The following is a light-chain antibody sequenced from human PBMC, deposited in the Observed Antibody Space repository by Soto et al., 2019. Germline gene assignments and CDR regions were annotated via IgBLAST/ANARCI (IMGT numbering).Light chain of an antibody. CDR2: KVS. J-gene: IGKJ5*01. CDR1: QSVLYSSNNKNY. V-gene: IGKV2-30*01. Sequence: VMTQSPDSLAVSLDERATINCKSSQSVLYSSNNKNYLAWFRQRPGQSPRRLIYKVSNREAGVPDRFSGSGSGTDFTLKISRVEAEDVGLYYCMQGSHWPPITFGQGTRLEI. CDR3: MQGSHWPPIT.